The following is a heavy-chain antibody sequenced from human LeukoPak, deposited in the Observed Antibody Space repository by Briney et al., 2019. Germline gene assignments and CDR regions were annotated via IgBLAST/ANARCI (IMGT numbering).Heavy chain of an antibody. CDR1: GVSISSNSYY. CDR2: IYHSGST. Sequence: SETLSLTCTVSGVSISSNSYYWGWIRQPPGKGLEWIGEIYHSGSTNYNPSLQSRVTMSVDNSENHFSLKLSSVSAADTALYYCARSTVSVITRGAFDIWGQGTMVTVSS. CDR3: ARSTVSVITRGAFDI. D-gene: IGHD3-22*01. J-gene: IGHJ3*02. V-gene: IGHV4-61*05.